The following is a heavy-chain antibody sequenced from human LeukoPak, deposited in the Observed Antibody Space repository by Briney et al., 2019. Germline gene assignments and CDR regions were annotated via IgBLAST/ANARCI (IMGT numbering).Heavy chain of an antibody. D-gene: IGHD3-10*01. J-gene: IGHJ6*02. Sequence: SETPSLTCAVYGGSFSSYYWSWIRQPPGKGLEWIGEINHSGSTNYNPSLKSRVTISVDTSKNQFSLKLSSVTAADTAVYYCARVITMVRGVIIKGYYGMDVWGQGTTVTVSS. CDR2: INHSGST. V-gene: IGHV4-34*01. CDR1: GGSFSSYY. CDR3: ARVITMVRGVIIKGYYGMDV.